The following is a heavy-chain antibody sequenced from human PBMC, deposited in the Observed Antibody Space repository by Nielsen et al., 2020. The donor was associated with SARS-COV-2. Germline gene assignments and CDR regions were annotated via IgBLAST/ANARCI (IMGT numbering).Heavy chain of an antibody. CDR2: INSDGRST. CDR3: ARARYFGMDV. V-gene: IGHV3-74*01. CDR1: GFTFSNYW. J-gene: IGHJ6*02. Sequence: GESLKISCAASGFTFSNYWMNWVRQAPGKGLVWVSRINSDGRSTNYADSVKGRSTISRDNAKNTLYLQMNSLRGEDTAVYYCARARYFGMDVWGQGTTVTVSS.